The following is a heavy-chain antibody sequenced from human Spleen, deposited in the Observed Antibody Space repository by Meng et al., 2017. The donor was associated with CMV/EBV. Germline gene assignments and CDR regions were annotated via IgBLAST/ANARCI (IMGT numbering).Heavy chain of an antibody. D-gene: IGHD3-3*01. CDR3: ARVRGSDFWNPYVDY. CDR1: GFTFSSYW. V-gene: IGHV3-7*01. CDR2: IKQDGSEK. J-gene: IGHJ4*02. Sequence: GESLKISCAASGFTFSSYWMSWVRQAPGKGLEWVANIKQDGSEKYYVDSVKGRFTISRDNAKNSLYLQMNSLRAEDTAVYYCARVRGSDFWNPYVDYWGQGTLVTVSS.